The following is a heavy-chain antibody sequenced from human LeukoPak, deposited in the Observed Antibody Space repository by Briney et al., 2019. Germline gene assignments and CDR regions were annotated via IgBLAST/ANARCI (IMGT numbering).Heavy chain of an antibody. V-gene: IGHV3-48*04. CDR3: ARELNGYGYYFFDY. J-gene: IGHJ4*02. D-gene: IGHD3-16*01. CDR1: GFTFSSYS. CDR2: ISSSSSTI. Sequence: GGSLRLSCAASGFTFSSYSMTWVRQAPGKGLEWVSYISSSSSTIYYADSVRGRFTISRDNAKNSLYLQMNGLGAEDTAVYYCARELNGYGYYFFDYWGPGTLVTVSS.